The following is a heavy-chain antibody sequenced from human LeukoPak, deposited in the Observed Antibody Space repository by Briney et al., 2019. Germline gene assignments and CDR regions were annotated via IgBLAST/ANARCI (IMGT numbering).Heavy chain of an antibody. CDR3: ARDDYGDFVFDY. V-gene: IGHV3-21*01. J-gene: IGHJ4*02. D-gene: IGHD4-17*01. Sequence: GGSLRLSCAASGFTFSSYSMNWVRQAPGKGLEWVSSISSSSSYIYYADSVKGRFTISRDNAKNPLYLQMNSLRAEDTAVYYCARDDYGDFVFDYWGQGTLVTVSS. CDR2: ISSSSSYI. CDR1: GFTFSSYS.